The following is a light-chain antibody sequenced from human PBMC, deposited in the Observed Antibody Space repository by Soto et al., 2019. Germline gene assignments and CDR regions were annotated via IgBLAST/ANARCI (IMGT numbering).Light chain of an antibody. CDR3: RQYGTTPYT. CDR1: QSVSDDY. V-gene: IGKV3-20*01. CDR2: GAS. Sequence: IVFSPSPAPPSLSPGGRATLSFRSSQSVSDDYLAWYQQKPGQAPILVISGASTRATGIPDRFRGSGCGTDFTLTISRLEPEDFAIYYCRQYGTTPYTFGQGTRLEIK. J-gene: IGKJ5*01.